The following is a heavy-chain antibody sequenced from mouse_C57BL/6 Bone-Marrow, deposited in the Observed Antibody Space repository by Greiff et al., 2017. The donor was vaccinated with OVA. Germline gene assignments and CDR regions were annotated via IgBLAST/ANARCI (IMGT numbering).Heavy chain of an antibody. Sequence: EVKLQESGPGLVKPSQSLSLTCSVTGYSITSGYYWNWIRQFPGNKLEWMGYISYDGSNNYNPSLKNRISITRDTSKNQFFLKLNSVTTEDTATYYCASRGWLLPYYFDYWGQGTTLTVSS. CDR2: ISYDGSN. CDR3: ASRGWLLPYYFDY. V-gene: IGHV3-6*01. D-gene: IGHD2-3*01. J-gene: IGHJ2*01. CDR1: GYSITSGYY.